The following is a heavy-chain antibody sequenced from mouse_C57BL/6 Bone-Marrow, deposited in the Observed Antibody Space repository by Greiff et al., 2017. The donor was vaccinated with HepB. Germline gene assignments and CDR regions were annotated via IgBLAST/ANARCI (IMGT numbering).Heavy chain of an antibody. CDR3: IAYDYGTRFAY. Sequence: VQLQQSGAELVRPGASVKLSCTASGFTFKDDYMHWVKQRPEQGLEWIGWIDPANGDTDYATKFQGKATMTADTSSNTAYLQLSSLTSEDTAVYYCIAYDYGTRFAYGGRGTVVTVSA. J-gene: IGHJ3*01. V-gene: IGHV14-4*01. D-gene: IGHD1-1*01. CDR2: IDPANGDT. CDR1: GFTFKDDY.